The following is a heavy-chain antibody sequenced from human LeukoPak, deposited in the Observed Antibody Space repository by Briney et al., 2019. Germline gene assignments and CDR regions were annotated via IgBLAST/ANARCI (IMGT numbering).Heavy chain of an antibody. CDR2: IYYSGST. CDR3: ARMSETRNDYGDSYYFDY. J-gene: IGHJ4*02. V-gene: IGHV4-59*12. CDR1: GGSINTYY. D-gene: IGHD4-17*01. Sequence: SETLSLTCTVSGGSINTYYWSWIRQPPGKGLEWIGYIYYSGSTYYNPSLKSRVTISLDTSRTRFSLNLSSVTAADTAVYYCARMSETRNDYGDSYYFDYWGQGTLVTVSS.